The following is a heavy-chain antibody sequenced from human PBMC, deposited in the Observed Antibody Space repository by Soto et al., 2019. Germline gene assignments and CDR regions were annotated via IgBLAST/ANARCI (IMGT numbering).Heavy chain of an antibody. CDR1: GYTFTSYG. J-gene: IGHJ6*02. CDR2: ISAYNGNT. CDR3: ARDRQRYCIRTSCSLYCGMDV. Sequence: QVQLVQSGAEVKKPGASVKVSCKASGYTFTSYGISWVRQAPGQGLAWMGWISAYNGNTNYAQKLQGRVTMTTDTSTSTASMELRSLRSDATAVYYCARDRQRYCIRTSCSLYCGMDVWGQGTTVTVSS. D-gene: IGHD2-2*01. V-gene: IGHV1-18*01.